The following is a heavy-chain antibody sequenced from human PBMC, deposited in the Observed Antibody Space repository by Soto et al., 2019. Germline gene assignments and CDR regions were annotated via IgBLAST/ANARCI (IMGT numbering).Heavy chain of an antibody. J-gene: IGHJ4*02. Sequence: SGPTLVNPTQTLALTCTFSGFSLTTSGVGVGWIRKTPGKALEWLAFIYWDDDKRYNPSLKNRLTITKDTSKNQVVLIMADMDPVDTATYFCAHRGYMYGNWDHGYFDYWGQGTLVTVSS. CDR2: IYWDDDK. V-gene: IGHV2-5*02. CDR1: GFSLTTSGVG. D-gene: IGHD7-27*01. CDR3: AHRGYMYGNWDHGYFDY.